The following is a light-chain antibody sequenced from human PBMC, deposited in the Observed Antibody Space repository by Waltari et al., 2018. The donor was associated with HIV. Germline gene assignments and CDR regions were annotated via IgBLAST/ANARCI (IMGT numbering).Light chain of an antibody. CDR1: QSLSSN. CDR2: GAS. V-gene: IGKV3-15*01. CDR3: QQYNNWPPYT. Sequence: EIVMPQSPAPLSVSPGERATLPCRASQSLSSNLAGYQQNPGQAPRLLIHGASTRATGIPVRFSGSGSGTEFTLTISSLQSEDFAVYYCQQYNNWPPYTFGQGTKLEIK. J-gene: IGKJ2*01.